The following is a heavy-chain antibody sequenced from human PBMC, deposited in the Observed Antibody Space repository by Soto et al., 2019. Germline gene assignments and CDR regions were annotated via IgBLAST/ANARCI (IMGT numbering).Heavy chain of an antibody. CDR2: IYYTGST. V-gene: IGHV4-61*01. D-gene: IGHD3-22*01. CDR1: GGSVSSGTYY. CDR3: ARLNYFDSSGYLPRDY. J-gene: IGHJ4*02. Sequence: QVQLQESGPGLVKPSETLSLTCTVSGGSVSSGTYYWTWIRQPPGKGLEWIGYIYYTGSTNYNPSLKSRVTISVDTSKNQFSLKLRSVTAADTALYYCARLNYFDSSGYLPRDYWGQGTLVTVSS.